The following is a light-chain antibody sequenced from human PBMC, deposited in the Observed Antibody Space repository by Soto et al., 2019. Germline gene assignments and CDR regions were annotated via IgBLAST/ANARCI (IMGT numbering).Light chain of an antibody. CDR1: QSISSW. Sequence: DIQMTQSPSTLSASVGDRVTITCRASQSISSWLAWYQQKPGKAPKLLFYKASSLETGVPSRFSGSGSGTEFTLTISSLQPDDFVTYYCQQYDLYPWTFGQGTKVEI. CDR2: KAS. V-gene: IGKV1-5*03. CDR3: QQYDLYPWT. J-gene: IGKJ1*01.